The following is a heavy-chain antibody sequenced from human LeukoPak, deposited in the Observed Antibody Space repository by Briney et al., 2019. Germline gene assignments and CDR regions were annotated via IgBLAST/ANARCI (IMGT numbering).Heavy chain of an antibody. V-gene: IGHV3-21*01. CDR3: TRDQYGDYSFDY. D-gene: IGHD4-17*01. J-gene: IGHJ4*02. CDR1: GFTFNTFW. CDR2: ISSSSSYI. Sequence: GGSLRLSCAASGFTFNTFWMSWVRQAPGKGLEWVSSISSSSSYIYYAESVKGRFTISRDNAKNSLYLQMNSLRAEDTAVYYCTRDQYGDYSFDYWGQGTLVTVSS.